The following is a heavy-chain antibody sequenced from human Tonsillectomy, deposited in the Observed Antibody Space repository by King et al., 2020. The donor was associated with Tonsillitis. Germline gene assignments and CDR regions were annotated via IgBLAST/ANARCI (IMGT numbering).Heavy chain of an antibody. CDR3: RVGVDAFDM. CDR1: GYSFTGYG. D-gene: IGHD1-26*01. V-gene: IGHV1-18*01. Sequence: QLVQSGAEVKKPGASVKVSCKVSGYSFTGYGISWVRPAPEPGLEWMGWIRPKFGDTNCAQNLQGRVTLTPDTSPSTGYMELWSLRSDDTAVYYCRVGVDAFDMWGQGTMITVSS. CDR2: IRPKFGDT. J-gene: IGHJ3*02.